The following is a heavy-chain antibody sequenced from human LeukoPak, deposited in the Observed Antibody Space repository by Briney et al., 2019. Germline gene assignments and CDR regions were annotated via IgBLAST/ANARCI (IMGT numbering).Heavy chain of an antibody. Sequence: SQTLSLTCAVSGGSISGGGYSWSWIRQPPGKGLEWIGYIFYSGTTYYNPSLKSRITISVDTSKNQFSLKLSSVTAADTAVYYCARKNGAGYSYGNDAFDIWGQGTMVTVSS. V-gene: IGHV4-30-4*07. D-gene: IGHD5-18*01. CDR3: ARKNGAGYSYGNDAFDI. CDR1: GGSISGGGYS. J-gene: IGHJ3*02. CDR2: IFYSGTT.